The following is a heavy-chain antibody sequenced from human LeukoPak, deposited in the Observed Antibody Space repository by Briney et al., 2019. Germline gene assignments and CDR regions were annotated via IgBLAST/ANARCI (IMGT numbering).Heavy chain of an antibody. CDR2: IYYSGST. D-gene: IGHD1-26*01. CDR1: GVSISSYY. CDR3: ARRSGRYYFDY. Sequence: PSETLSLTCTVSGVSISSYYWSWLRQPPGKGLEWIGYIYYSGSTNYHPSLKSRVTISVDTSKHQFSLKLSSATAADTAVYYCARRSGRYYFDYWGQGTLVTVSS. J-gene: IGHJ4*02. V-gene: IGHV4-59*08.